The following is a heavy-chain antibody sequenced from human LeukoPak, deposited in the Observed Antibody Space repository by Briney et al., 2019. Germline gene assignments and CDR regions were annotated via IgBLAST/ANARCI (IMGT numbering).Heavy chain of an antibody. CDR1: GGSISSGGYS. D-gene: IGHD4-17*01. J-gene: IGHJ5*02. CDR3: ARGAVVGTYGDYNWFDP. CDR2: IYYSGST. V-gene: IGHV4-30-4*07. Sequence: SETLSLTCAVSGGSISSGGYSWSWIRQPPGKGLEWIGYIYYSGSTYYNPSLKSRVTISVDTSKNQFSLKLSSVTAADTAVYYCARGAVVGTYGDYNWFDPWGQGTLVTVSS.